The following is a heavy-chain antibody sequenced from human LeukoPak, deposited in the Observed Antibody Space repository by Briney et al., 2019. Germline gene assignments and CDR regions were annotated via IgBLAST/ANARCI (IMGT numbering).Heavy chain of an antibody. D-gene: IGHD3-22*01. J-gene: IGHJ4*02. V-gene: IGHV3-33*08. CDR1: GFTFSSYA. Sequence: GGSLRLSCAASGFTFSSYAMSWVRQAPGKGLEWVAGIWFDGSNNYYADSVKGRFTISRDNSKKMLYLQMNSLRAEDTAVYYCARDAGYYDSSGIDYWGQGTLVTVSS. CDR3: ARDAGYYDSSGIDY. CDR2: IWFDGSNN.